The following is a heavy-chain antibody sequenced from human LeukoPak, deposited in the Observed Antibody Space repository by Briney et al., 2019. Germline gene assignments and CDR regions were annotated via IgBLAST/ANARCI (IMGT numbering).Heavy chain of an antibody. CDR3: ARDLKAGYYGSEADYGMDV. CDR1: GGSFSSYY. CDR2: IYYSGST. Sequence: PSETLSLTCAVYGGSFSSYYWSWIRQPPGKGLEWIGYIYYSGSTNYNPSLKSRVTISVDTSKNQFSLKLSSVTAADTAVYYCARDLKAGYYGSEADYGMDVWGQGTTVTVSS. D-gene: IGHD3-10*01. J-gene: IGHJ6*02. V-gene: IGHV4-59*01.